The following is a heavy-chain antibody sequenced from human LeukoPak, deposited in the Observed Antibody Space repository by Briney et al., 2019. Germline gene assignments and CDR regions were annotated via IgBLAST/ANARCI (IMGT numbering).Heavy chain of an antibody. CDR2: IGSGSDTI. CDR3: ARTMTTVTSFDY. Sequence: GGSLRLSCAASGFTFSDYNMNWVCQAPGKGLEWVSYIGSGSDTIYADSVKGRFSISRDNAKNSLYLQMTSLRDEDTAVYYCARTMTTVTSFDYWGQGTLVTVSS. D-gene: IGHD4-17*01. J-gene: IGHJ4*02. CDR1: GFTFSDYN. V-gene: IGHV3-48*02.